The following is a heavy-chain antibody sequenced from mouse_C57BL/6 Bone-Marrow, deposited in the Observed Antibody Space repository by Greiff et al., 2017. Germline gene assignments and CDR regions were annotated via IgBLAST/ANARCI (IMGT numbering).Heavy chain of an antibody. CDR1: GYTFTSYG. CDR3: ARFNYYGSSYVIYAMDY. CDR2: IYPRSGNT. D-gene: IGHD1-1*01. V-gene: IGHV1-81*01. Sequence: QVQLQQSGAELARPGASVKLSCKASGYTFTSYGISWVKQRTGQGLEWIGEIYPRSGNTYYNEKFKGKATLTADKSSSTAYMERRSLTSEDSAVYFCARFNYYGSSYVIYAMDYWGQGTSVTVAS. J-gene: IGHJ4*01.